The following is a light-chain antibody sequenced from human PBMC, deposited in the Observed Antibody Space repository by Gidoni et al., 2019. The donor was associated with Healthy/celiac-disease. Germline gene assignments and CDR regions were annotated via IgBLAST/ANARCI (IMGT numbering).Light chain of an antibody. CDR3: QQSYSTPLT. Sequence: DIQMTQSPSSLSASVGDRVTITCRASQGISSYLNWYQQKPGQAPKLLIYAASSLQSGVPSRFSGSGSGTDFTLTISSLQPEDFATYYCQQSYSTPLTFGGGTKVEIK. CDR1: QGISSY. V-gene: IGKV1-39*01. CDR2: AAS. J-gene: IGKJ4*01.